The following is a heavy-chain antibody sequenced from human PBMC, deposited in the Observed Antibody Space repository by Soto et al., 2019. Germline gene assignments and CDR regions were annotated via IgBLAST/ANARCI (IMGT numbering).Heavy chain of an antibody. CDR3: AKRDSAARPDDYFDY. CDR1: GFTFSSYG. J-gene: IGHJ4*02. V-gene: IGHV3-23*01. CDR2: ISGSGGST. D-gene: IGHD6-6*01. Sequence: PGXSLRLSCAASGFTFSSYGLHWFRQAPVNGLEWVSAISGSGGSTYYADSVKGRFTISRDNSKNTLYLQMNSLRAEDTAVYYCAKRDSAARPDDYFDYWGQGTLVTVSS.